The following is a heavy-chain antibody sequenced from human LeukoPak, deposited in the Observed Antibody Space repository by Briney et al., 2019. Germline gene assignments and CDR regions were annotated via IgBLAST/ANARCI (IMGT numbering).Heavy chain of an antibody. CDR3: ARDRAPRVTSTMDV. D-gene: IGHD4-11*01. CDR2: INPNTGGT. J-gene: IGHJ6*03. V-gene: IGHV1-2*02. Sequence: ASVKVSCKGSGYTFTGYYMHWVRQAPRQGLEWMGWINPNTGGTKYAQDFQGRVAMTRDTSISTVYMELSRLTSDDTAVYYCARDRAPRVTSTMDVWGKGTTVTVSS. CDR1: GYTFTGYY.